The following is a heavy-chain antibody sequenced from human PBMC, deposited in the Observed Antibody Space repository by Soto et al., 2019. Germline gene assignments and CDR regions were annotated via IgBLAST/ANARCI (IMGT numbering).Heavy chain of an antibody. D-gene: IGHD3-9*01. J-gene: IGHJ5*02. CDR3: AQAEILTGYYP. Sequence: SETLSLTCAVYGGSFSGYYWSWIRQPPGKGREWIGEINHSGSTNYNPSLKSRGTISVDTSKNQFSLKLSSVTAADTAVYYCAQAEILTGYYPWGQGTLVTVSS. V-gene: IGHV4-34*01. CDR1: GGSFSGYY. CDR2: INHSGST.